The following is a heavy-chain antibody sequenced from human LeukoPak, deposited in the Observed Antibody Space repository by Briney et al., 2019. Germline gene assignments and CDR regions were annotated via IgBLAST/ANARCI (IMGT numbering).Heavy chain of an antibody. D-gene: IGHD3-9*01. V-gene: IGHV3-23*01. CDR2: ITGSGGST. Sequence: AGGSLRLSCVASGFTFSNYAMNWVRQAPGKGLQWVSGITGSGGSTYHADSVKGRFTISRDNSKNMLYLEMNSLRAEDTAVYYCARDLTTPLDAFDIWGQGTMVTVSS. J-gene: IGHJ3*02. CDR3: ARDLTTPLDAFDI. CDR1: GFTFSNYA.